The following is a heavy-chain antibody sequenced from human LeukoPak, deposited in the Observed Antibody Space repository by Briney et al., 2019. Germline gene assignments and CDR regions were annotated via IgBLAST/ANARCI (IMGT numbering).Heavy chain of an antibody. Sequence: PGGSLRLSCAASGFTLSNYARSWVRQAPGKGLERVSAISGNGVNTYYADSVKGRFTISRDNSKNTLYLQVNSLTFEDTAVYYCAKKSPYGGRDYWGQGTLVTVSS. V-gene: IGHV3-23*01. J-gene: IGHJ4*02. CDR2: ISGNGVNT. D-gene: IGHD4-23*01. CDR1: GFTLSNYA. CDR3: AKKSPYGGRDY.